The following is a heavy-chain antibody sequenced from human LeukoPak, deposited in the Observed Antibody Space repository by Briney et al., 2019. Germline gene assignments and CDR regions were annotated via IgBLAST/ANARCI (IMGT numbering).Heavy chain of an antibody. CDR3: ARAGGSGSYYNGDFDY. CDR1: GFTFPNYV. V-gene: IGHV3-23*01. J-gene: IGHJ4*02. Sequence: GGSLRLSCAASGFTFPNYVMSWVRQAPGKGPEWVSAISGSGGNTYYADSVKGRFTISRDNSKNTLYLQMNSLRAEDAAVYYCARAGGSGSYYNGDFDYWGQGTLVTVSS. D-gene: IGHD3-10*01. CDR2: ISGSGGNT.